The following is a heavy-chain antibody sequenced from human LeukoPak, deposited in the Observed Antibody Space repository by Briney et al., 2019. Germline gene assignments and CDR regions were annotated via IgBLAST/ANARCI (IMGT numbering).Heavy chain of an antibody. Sequence: SETLSLTCTVSGGSISSSSDYWGWIRQPPGKGLEWIGSIYYSGSTNYNPSLKSRVTMSVDTSKNQFSLKLSSVTVADTAVYYCARYIPARPGFDYWGQGTLVTVSS. CDR1: GGSISSSSDY. V-gene: IGHV4-39*07. J-gene: IGHJ4*02. CDR2: IYYSGST. CDR3: ARYIPARPGFDY. D-gene: IGHD6-6*01.